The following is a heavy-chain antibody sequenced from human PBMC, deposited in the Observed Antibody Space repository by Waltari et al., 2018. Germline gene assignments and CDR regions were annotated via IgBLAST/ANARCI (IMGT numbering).Heavy chain of an antibody. V-gene: IGHV4-59*01. CDR3: ARGPLNWFDP. J-gene: IGHJ5*02. Sequence: QVQLQESGPGLVKPSETLSLTCTVSGGSISSYYWSWIRQPPGKGLEWIGYIYYSGCTNYNPSLKSRVTISVDTSKNQFALKLSSVTAADTAVYYCARGPLNWFDPWGQGTLVTVSS. CDR1: GGSISSYY. CDR2: IYYSGCT.